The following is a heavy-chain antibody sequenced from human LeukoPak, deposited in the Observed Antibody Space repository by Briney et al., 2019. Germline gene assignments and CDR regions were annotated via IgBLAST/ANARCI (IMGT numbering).Heavy chain of an antibody. CDR2: IWSDGGNK. J-gene: IGHJ4*02. CDR1: EFTFSSYG. V-gene: IGHV3-33*01. D-gene: IGHD3-22*01. CDR3: ARGYYDSSAYLFDY. Sequence: GRSLRLSCAASEFTFSSYGMHWVRQAPGKGLEWVAVIWSDGGNKFYADSVKGRFTISRDNSKNTLYLQMNSLRAEDTAVCYCARGYYDSSAYLFDYWGQGTLVTVSS.